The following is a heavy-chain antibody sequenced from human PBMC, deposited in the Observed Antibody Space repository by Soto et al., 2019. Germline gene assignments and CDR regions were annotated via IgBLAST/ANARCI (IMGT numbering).Heavy chain of an antibody. J-gene: IGHJ4*02. CDR2: IIPFHGVT. CDR3: TRDWEITVSTWSFGGF. V-gene: IGHV1-69*08. CDR1: GGTFSPYT. D-gene: IGHD3-10*01. Sequence: VQLVQSGAEVKKPGSSVKVSCKASGGTFSPYTINWVRQAPGQGLEWMGRIIPFHGVTNYAQKFQARVTITADKSTSTAYMELSGRRFEDTAMYYCTRDWEITVSTWSFGGFWGRGTLVTVSS.